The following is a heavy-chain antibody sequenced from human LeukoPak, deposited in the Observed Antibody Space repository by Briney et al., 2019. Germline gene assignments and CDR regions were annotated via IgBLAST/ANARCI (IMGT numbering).Heavy chain of an antibody. V-gene: IGHV3-48*03. J-gene: IGHJ4*02. CDR1: GFTFRSYE. Sequence: PGGSLRLSCAASGFTFRSYEMNWVRQAPGRGLEWVSYISSSGLTMYYADSVKGRFTISRDNAKNSLYLQMNSLRAEDTAVYYCARRTTGDDYWGQGTLVTVSS. CDR2: ISSSGLTM. D-gene: IGHD4-17*01. CDR3: ARRTTGDDY.